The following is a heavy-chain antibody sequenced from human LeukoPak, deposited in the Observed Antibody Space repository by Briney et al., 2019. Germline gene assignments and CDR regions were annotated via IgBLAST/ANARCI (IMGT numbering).Heavy chain of an antibody. J-gene: IGHJ4*02. CDR1: GFTFSSYS. CDR2: ITSSSSYM. D-gene: IGHD2-2*01. V-gene: IGHV3-21*04. CDR3: AKGNVVVVPAAGLDY. Sequence: PGGSLRLSCAASGFTFSSYSMNWVRQAPGKGLEWVSSITSSSSYMSYADSVKGRFTISRDNAKNSLYLQMNSPRAEDTAVYYCAKGNVVVVPAAGLDYWGQGTLVTVSS.